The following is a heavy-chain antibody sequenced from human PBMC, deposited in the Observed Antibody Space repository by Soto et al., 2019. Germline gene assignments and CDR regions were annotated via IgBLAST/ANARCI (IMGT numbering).Heavy chain of an antibody. CDR2: IYPGDSDT. CDR1: GYSFTSYW. J-gene: IGHJ5*02. Sequence: EVQLVQSGAEVKKPGESLKISCKGSGYSFTSYWIGWVRQMPGKGLEWMGIIYPGDSDTRYSPSFQGQVTIPADKSISTAYLQWSSLKASDTAMYYCARVEVAAARTVHWFDPWGQGTLVTVSS. D-gene: IGHD6-13*01. V-gene: IGHV5-51*01. CDR3: ARVEVAAARTVHWFDP.